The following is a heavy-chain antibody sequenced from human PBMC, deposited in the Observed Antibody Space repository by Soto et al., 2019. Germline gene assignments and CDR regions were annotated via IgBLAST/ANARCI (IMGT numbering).Heavy chain of an antibody. V-gene: IGHV4-39*01. Sequence: SETLSLTCTVSGGSISSSSYYWGWIRQPPGKGLEWIGSIYYSGSTYYNPSLKSRVTISVDTSKNQFSLKLSPVTAADTAVYYCARLDILTGYYPFDYWGQGTLVTVSS. D-gene: IGHD3-9*01. CDR2: IYYSGST. J-gene: IGHJ4*02. CDR3: ARLDILTGYYPFDY. CDR1: GGSISSSSYY.